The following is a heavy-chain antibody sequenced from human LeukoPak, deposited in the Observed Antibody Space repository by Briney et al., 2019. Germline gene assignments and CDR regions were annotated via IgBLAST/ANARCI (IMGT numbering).Heavy chain of an antibody. CDR2: ISAYGDTT. J-gene: IGHJ4*02. CDR3: AKASWVSSTDAVR. V-gene: IGHV3-23*01. D-gene: IGHD3-16*01. CDR1: GFTFTNYV. Sequence: SGGSLRLSRAASGFTFTNYVMTWVRQAPGKGLEWVSAISAYGDTTYYADSVRGRFTLSSDSSRNTVYFQLNNLRVEDTAIYYCAKASWVSSTDAVRWGQGTLVTVSS.